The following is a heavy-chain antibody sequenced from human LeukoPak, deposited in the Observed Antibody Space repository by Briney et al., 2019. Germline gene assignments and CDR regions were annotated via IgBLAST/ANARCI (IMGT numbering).Heavy chain of an antibody. CDR2: IKQDGSEK. V-gene: IGHV3-7*01. D-gene: IGHD5-18*01. CDR3: AREGTLLPDY. CDR1: GFTFSSHW. Sequence: PGGSLRLSCAASGFTFSSHWMSWVRQAPGKGLEWVANIKQDGSEKYYVDSVKGRFTISRDNAKNSLYLQMNSLRAEDTAVYYCAREGTLLPDYWGQGTLVTVSS. J-gene: IGHJ4*02.